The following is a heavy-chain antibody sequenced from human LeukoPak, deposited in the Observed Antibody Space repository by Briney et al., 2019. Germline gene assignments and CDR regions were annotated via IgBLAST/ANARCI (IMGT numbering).Heavy chain of an antibody. V-gene: IGHV1-18*01. CDR2: ISAYNGNT. Sequence: ASVKVSCKASGYTFTSYGISWVRQAPGQGLEWMGWISAYNGNTNYAQKLQGRVTMTTDTSTSTAYMELRSLRSDDTAVYYCARASPIAAAGNRAFDIWGQGTMVTVSS. J-gene: IGHJ3*02. D-gene: IGHD6-13*01. CDR1: GYTFTSYG. CDR3: ARASPIAAAGNRAFDI.